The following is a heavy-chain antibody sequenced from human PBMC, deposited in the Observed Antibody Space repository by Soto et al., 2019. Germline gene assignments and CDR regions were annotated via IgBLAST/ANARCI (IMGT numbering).Heavy chain of an antibody. Sequence: LPETLSLTCAVYGGSFSGYYWSWIRQPPGKGLEWIGEINHSGSTNYNPSLKSRVTISVDTSKNQFSLKLSSVTAADTAVYYCARGRVYYYDSSGYFDFDYWGQGTLVTVSS. CDR1: GGSFSGYY. V-gene: IGHV4-34*01. J-gene: IGHJ4*02. D-gene: IGHD3-22*01. CDR2: INHSGST. CDR3: ARGRVYYYDSSGYFDFDY.